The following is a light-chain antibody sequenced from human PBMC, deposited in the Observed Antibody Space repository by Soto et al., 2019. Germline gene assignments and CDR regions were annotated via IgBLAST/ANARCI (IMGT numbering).Light chain of an antibody. CDR1: QSISIY. V-gene: IGKV1-39*01. Sequence: DIQMTQSPSSLSASVGDRVTITCRASQSISIYLNWYQQKSGKAPTVLIYASSTLQTGVPSRFSGSGSGTDFSLTISSLHPEDVATYYCQQVDSYPRTFGQGTKVDIK. CDR3: QQVDSYPRT. CDR2: ASS. J-gene: IGKJ1*01.